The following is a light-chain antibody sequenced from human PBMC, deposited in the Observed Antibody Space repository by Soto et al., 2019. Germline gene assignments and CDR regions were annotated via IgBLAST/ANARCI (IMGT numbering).Light chain of an antibody. CDR2: AAS. V-gene: IGKV1-8*01. CDR3: QHYYIYPLT. Sequence: TQMTQSPSSLYASTGDRVTITCRASQGISSYLAWYQQKPGKAPKLLIYAASTLQSGVPSRFSGSGSGTDFTLTISCLQSEDFGTYYCQHYYIYPLTFGGGTKVHIK. CDR1: QGISSY. J-gene: IGKJ4*01.